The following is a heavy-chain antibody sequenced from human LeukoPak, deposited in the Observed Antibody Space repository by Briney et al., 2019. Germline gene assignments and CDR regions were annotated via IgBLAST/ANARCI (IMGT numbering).Heavy chain of an antibody. CDR3: ARVPITMIRGVITYYFDY. CDR2: IYYSGST. J-gene: IGHJ4*02. CDR1: GGSISSGPYY. D-gene: IGHD3-10*01. Sequence: SETLSLTCTVSGGSISSGPYYWGWIRQPPGKELEWIGTIYYSGSTYYNPSLKSRVPISVDTSKNQFSLKPRSVTAADTAVYYCARVPITMIRGVITYYFDYWGQGPLVTVSS. V-gene: IGHV4-39*07.